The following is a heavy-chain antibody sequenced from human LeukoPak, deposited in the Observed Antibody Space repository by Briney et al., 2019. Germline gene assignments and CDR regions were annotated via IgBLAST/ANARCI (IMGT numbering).Heavy chain of an antibody. D-gene: IGHD3-10*01. Sequence: PSETLSLTCAVYGGSFSGYYWSWIRQPPGKGLEWIGEINHSGSTNYNPSLRSRVTISVDTSKNQFSLKLSSVTAADTAVYYCARLVRGVTRADYWGQGTLVTVSS. CDR2: INHSGST. CDR1: GGSFSGYY. CDR3: ARLVRGVTRADY. J-gene: IGHJ4*02. V-gene: IGHV4-34*01.